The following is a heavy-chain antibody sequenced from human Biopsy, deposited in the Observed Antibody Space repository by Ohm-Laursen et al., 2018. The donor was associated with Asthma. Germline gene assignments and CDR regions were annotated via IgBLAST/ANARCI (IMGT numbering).Heavy chain of an antibody. J-gene: IGHJ6*02. V-gene: IGHV1-69*13. Sequence: SVSVSCKDSGDSFSNYAISWVRQAPGQGLEWMGGLIPVLGTPDHAQMFEGRVTITADESTSTAYMELSSLSSEDTAVYYCARGYSGSDRIVYYYSGLEVWGQGTTVTVSS. CDR1: GDSFSNYA. CDR3: ARGYSGSDRIVYYYSGLEV. CDR2: LIPVLGTP. D-gene: IGHD5-12*01.